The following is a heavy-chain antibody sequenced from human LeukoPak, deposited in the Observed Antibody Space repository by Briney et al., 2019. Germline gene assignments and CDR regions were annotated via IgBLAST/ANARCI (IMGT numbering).Heavy chain of an antibody. CDR1: GFTFSHYG. J-gene: IGHJ4*02. V-gene: IGHV3-33*01. Sequence: GESLRLSCAASGFTFSHYGMHWVRQAPGKGLEWVAVIWYDGSNEYYADSVKGQFTISRDNSKNTLYLQMNSLRAEDTAVYYCARGRGGDYGGNSGHFDHWGQGTLVTVSS. CDR3: ARGRGGDYGGNSGHFDH. CDR2: IWYDGSNE. D-gene: IGHD4-23*01.